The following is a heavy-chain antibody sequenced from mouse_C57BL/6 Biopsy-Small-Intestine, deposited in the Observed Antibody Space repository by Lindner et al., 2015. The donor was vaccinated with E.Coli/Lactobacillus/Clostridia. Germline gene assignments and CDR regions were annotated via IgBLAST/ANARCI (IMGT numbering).Heavy chain of an antibody. V-gene: IGHV1-54*01. D-gene: IGHD1-1*01. CDR3: ARIFDHGTSYKAWFTY. CDR1: GYAFTNYL. CDR2: INPGSGGT. Sequence: VQLQESGPELVRPGTSVKVSCKASGYAFTNYLIEWVKQRPGQGLEWIGVINPGSGGTNYNEKFKGKATLTADESSSTAYMQLSSLTSEDSAVYFCARIFDHGTSYKAWFTYWGQGTLVTVSA. J-gene: IGHJ3*01.